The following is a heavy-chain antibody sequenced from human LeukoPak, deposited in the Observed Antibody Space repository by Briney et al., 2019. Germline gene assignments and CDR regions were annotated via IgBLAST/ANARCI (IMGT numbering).Heavy chain of an antibody. J-gene: IGHJ3*02. CDR2: INHSGST. D-gene: IGHD6-19*01. CDR3: ARVVRQWLAHYASDI. V-gene: IGHV4-34*01. CDR1: GGSFSGYY. Sequence: PSETLSLTCAVYGGSFSGYYWSWIRQPPGKGLEWIGEINHSGSTNYNPSLKSRVTISVDTSKNQFSLKLSSVTAADTAVYYCARVVRQWLAHYASDIWGQGTMVTVSS.